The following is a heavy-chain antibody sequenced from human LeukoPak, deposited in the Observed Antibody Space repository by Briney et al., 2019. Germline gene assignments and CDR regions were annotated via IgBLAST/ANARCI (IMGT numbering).Heavy chain of an antibody. CDR2: INSDGSST. J-gene: IGHJ6*02. Sequence: PGGSLRLSCAASGFTFSNYWMHWVRQVPGEGLVWVSHINSDGSSTSYADSVKGRFTISRDNSKNTLYLQMNSLRAEDTAVYYCARAKPSLAAAADARYYGMDVWGQGTTVTVSS. CDR3: ARAKPSLAAAADARYYGMDV. V-gene: IGHV3-74*01. CDR1: GFTFSNYW. D-gene: IGHD6-13*01.